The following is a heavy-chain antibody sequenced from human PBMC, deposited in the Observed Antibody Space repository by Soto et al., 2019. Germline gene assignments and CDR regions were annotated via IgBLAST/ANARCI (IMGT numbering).Heavy chain of an antibody. V-gene: IGHV1-69*02. J-gene: IGHJ4*02. Sequence: GASVKVSCKASGGTFSSYTISWVRQAPGQGLEWMGRIIPILGIANYAQKFQGRVTITADKSTSTAYMELSSLRSEDTAVYYCATVPLHSNPTPYLNYWGQGTLVTVSS. CDR1: GGTFSSYT. D-gene: IGHD6-13*01. CDR2: IIPILGIA. CDR3: ATVPLHSNPTPYLNY.